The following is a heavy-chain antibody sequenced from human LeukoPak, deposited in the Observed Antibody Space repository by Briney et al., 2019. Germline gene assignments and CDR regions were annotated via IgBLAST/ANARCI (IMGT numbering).Heavy chain of an antibody. Sequence: PGGSLRLSCAASGFTFSSYAMHWVRQAPGKGLEWVAVISYDGSNKYYADSVKGRFTISRDNSKNTLYLQMNSLRAEDTAVYYCARVLIVATIVYFDYWGQGTLVTVSS. J-gene: IGHJ4*02. CDR1: GFTFSSYA. CDR2: ISYDGSNK. D-gene: IGHD5-12*01. CDR3: ARVLIVATIVYFDY. V-gene: IGHV3-30-3*01.